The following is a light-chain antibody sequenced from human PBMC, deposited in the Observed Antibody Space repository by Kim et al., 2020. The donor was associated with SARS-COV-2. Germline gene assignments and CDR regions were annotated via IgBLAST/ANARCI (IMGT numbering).Light chain of an antibody. CDR2: EVS. CDR3: CSYVV. V-gene: IGLV2-23*02. CDR1: RSDVGSYNL. J-gene: IGLJ2*01. Sequence: QSALTQPASVSGSPGQSITISCTGTRSDVGSYNLVSRYQQHPGKAPKNKIYEVSKRPSGVSNRFSGSKSGNTASLTISGLQAEDEADYYCCSYVVFGGGTQLTVL.